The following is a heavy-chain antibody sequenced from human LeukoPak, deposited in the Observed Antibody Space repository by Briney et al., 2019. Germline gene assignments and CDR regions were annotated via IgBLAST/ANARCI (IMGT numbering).Heavy chain of an antibody. Sequence: GGSLRLSCAASGFPFSEYSMNWVRQAPGKGLEWISYIGISSGNTKYADSVKGRFTISGDNAKNSLYLQMNSLRVEDTAVYYCARDHNYAFDNWGQGTLVTVSS. CDR1: GFPFSEYS. J-gene: IGHJ4*02. V-gene: IGHV3-11*06. CDR2: IGISSGNT. D-gene: IGHD1-1*01. CDR3: ARDHNYAFDN.